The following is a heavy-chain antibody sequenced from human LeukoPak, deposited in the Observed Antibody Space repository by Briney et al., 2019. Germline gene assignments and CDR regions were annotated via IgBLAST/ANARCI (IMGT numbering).Heavy chain of an antibody. CDR3: AGDVTTAYSSGWYSYFDY. Sequence: GGSLRLSCAASGFTFSSYSMNWVRQAPGKGLEWVSSISSSSSYIYYADSVKGRFTISRDNAKNSLYLQMNSLRAEDTAVYYCAGDVTTAYSSGWYSYFDYWGQGTLVTVSS. CDR2: ISSSSSYI. D-gene: IGHD6-19*01. J-gene: IGHJ4*02. CDR1: GFTFSSYS. V-gene: IGHV3-21*01.